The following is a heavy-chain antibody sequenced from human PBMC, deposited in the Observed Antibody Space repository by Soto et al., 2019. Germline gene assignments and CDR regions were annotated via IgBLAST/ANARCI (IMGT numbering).Heavy chain of an antibody. CDR1: GFTFSSYW. J-gene: IGHJ5*02. CDR2: INSVRSTI. CDR3: ARDLGGSPGP. V-gene: IGHV3-74*01. D-gene: IGHD1-26*01. Sequence: PGGSLRLSCAASGFTFSSYWMHWVRQAPGKGLVWVSCINSVRSTISYADSVKGRFTISRDNAKNSLYLQMNSLRAEDTAVYYCARDLGGSPGPWGQGTLVTVSS.